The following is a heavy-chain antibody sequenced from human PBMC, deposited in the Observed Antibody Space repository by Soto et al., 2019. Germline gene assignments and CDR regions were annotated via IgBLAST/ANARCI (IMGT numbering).Heavy chain of an antibody. CDR1: GFTVSSDH. Sequence: QPGGSLRLSCAASGFTVSSDHMSWVRQAPGKGLEWVSVIYYGGTTYYADSVQGRFTISRDNSKNTLYLQINDLRADDTAVYYCVREAAGFDIWGQGTMVTVS. CDR3: VREAAGFDI. V-gene: IGHV3-53*01. CDR2: IYYGGTT. J-gene: IGHJ3*02. D-gene: IGHD6-13*01.